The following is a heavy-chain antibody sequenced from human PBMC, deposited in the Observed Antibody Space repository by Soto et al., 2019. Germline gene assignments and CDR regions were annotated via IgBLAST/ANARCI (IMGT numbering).Heavy chain of an antibody. V-gene: IGHV3-48*01. J-gene: IGHJ6*03. Sequence: EVQLVESGGGLVQPGGSLRLSCAASGFTFSSYSMNWVRQAPGKGLEWVSYISSSSSTIYYADSVKGRFTISRDNAKNSLYLQMNSLRAEDTAVYYCARDKVSLWFGELEDYYYYYMDVWGKGTTVTVSS. CDR1: GFTFSSYS. CDR3: ARDKVSLWFGELEDYYYYYMDV. CDR2: ISSSSSTI. D-gene: IGHD3-10*01.